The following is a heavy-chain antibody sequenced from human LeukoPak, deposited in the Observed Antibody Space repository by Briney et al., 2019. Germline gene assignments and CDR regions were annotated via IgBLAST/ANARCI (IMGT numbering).Heavy chain of an antibody. V-gene: IGHV1-2*02. Sequence: ASVKVYCKASGYTFTGNYMHWVRQAPGQGLELMGWLNPNSGGTNYAQKFQGRVTMTRDTSISTAYMELSRLRSDDTAVYYCARGTYYYDSSGYYLAFDIWGQGTMVTVSS. D-gene: IGHD3-22*01. CDR1: GYTFTGNY. J-gene: IGHJ3*02. CDR3: ARGTYYYDSSGYYLAFDI. CDR2: LNPNSGGT.